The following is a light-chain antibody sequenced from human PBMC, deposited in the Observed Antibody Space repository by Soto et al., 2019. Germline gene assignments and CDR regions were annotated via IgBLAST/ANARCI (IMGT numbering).Light chain of an antibody. CDR1: TGAVTSGYY. V-gene: IGLV7-43*01. CDR2: NTS. CDR3: LLYYGAAGV. Sequence: QTVVTQEPSLAVSPGGTVTLTCASSTGAVTSGYYPNWFQQKPGQAPRALIYNTSNKHSWTPARFSGSLLGGKAALTLSGVQPEDEAEYYCLLYYGAAGVFGGGTNLTVL. J-gene: IGLJ2*01.